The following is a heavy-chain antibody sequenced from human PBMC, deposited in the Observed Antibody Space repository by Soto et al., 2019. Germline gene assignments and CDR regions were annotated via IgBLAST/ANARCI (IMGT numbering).Heavy chain of an antibody. Sequence: ASVKVSCKVSGYTLTEVSMHWVRQAPGKGLEWMGGFDPEDGETIYAQKFQGRVTMTEDISTDTAYMELSSLRSEDTAVYYCATSPYYYDSGNSYMDVWGKGTTVTVSS. CDR2: FDPEDGET. D-gene: IGHD3-10*01. CDR3: ATSPYYYDSGNSYMDV. CDR1: GYTLTEVS. J-gene: IGHJ6*03. V-gene: IGHV1-24*01.